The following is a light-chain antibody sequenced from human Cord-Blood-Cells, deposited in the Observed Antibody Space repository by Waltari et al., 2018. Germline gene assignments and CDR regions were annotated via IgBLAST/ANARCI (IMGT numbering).Light chain of an antibody. V-gene: IGLV2-14*01. CDR1: SSDVGGYNH. CDR2: DVS. CDR3: SSYTSSSTVV. Sequence: QSALTQPASVSGSPGQSLTIPCTGTSSDVGGYNHVSWYQQHPVKAPKLMIYDVSKRPSGVSNRFSGSKSGNTASLTISGLQAEDEADYYCSSYTSSSTVVFGGGTKLTVL. J-gene: IGLJ2*01.